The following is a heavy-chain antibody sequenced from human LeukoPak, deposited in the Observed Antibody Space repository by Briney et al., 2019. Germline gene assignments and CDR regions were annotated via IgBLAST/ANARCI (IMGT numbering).Heavy chain of an antibody. Sequence: SGTLSLTCAVSGGSISSSNWWSWVRQPPGKGLEWIGEIYHSGSTNYNPSLKSRVTISVDTSKNQFSLKLSSVTAADTAVYYCARSVGAPAFYYYYYGMDVWGQGTTVTVSS. D-gene: IGHD1-26*01. CDR2: IYHSGST. CDR3: ARSVGAPAFYYYYYGMDV. V-gene: IGHV4-4*02. J-gene: IGHJ6*02. CDR1: GGSISSSNW.